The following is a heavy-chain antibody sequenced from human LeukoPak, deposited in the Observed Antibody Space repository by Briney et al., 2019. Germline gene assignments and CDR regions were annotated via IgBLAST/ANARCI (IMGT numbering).Heavy chain of an antibody. CDR1: GYTFTSYG. D-gene: IGHD6-13*01. V-gene: IGHV1-2*02. CDR2: INPNSGGT. Sequence: ASVKVSCKASGYTFTSYGISWVRQAPGQGLEWMGWINPNSGGTNYAQKFQGRVTMTSDTSISTAYMELSRLRSDDTAVYYCARVPAADPGYYGMDVWGQGTTVTVSS. J-gene: IGHJ6*02. CDR3: ARVPAADPGYYGMDV.